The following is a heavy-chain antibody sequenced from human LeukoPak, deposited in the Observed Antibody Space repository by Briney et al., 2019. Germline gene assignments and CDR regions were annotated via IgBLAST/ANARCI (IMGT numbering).Heavy chain of an antibody. V-gene: IGHV3-66*01. CDR2: IYSGGST. J-gene: IGHJ1*01. D-gene: IGHD2-15*01. CDR1: GFTVSSNY. CDR3: ARSTTPNENEYFEH. Sequence: GGSLRLSCAASGFTVSSNYMSWVRQAPGKGLEWVSVIYSGGSTYYADSVKGRFTISRDNSKNTLYLQMNSLRAEDTAVYYCARSTTPNENEYFEHWGQGTLVTVSS.